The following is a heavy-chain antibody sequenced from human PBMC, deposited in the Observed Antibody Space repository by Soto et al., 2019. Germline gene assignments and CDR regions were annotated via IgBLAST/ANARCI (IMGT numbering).Heavy chain of an antibody. CDR3: ARDSRTGYCSGISCYYYGMDV. Sequence: GALRLSCAASGFIFNNFAINWVRQAPGKGLEWVSSISSSGNYIDYADSVKGRFTISRDNAKNSVYLQMDSLRPEDTAVYYRARDSRTGYCSGISCYYYGMDVWGQGTMVTVSS. D-gene: IGHD2-15*01. CDR2: ISSSGNYI. J-gene: IGHJ6*02. CDR1: GFIFNNFA. V-gene: IGHV3-21*01.